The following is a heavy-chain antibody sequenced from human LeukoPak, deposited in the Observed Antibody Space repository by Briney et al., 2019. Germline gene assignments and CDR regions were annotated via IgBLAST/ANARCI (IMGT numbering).Heavy chain of an antibody. CDR3: ARATVQLWTPYYYYGMDV. Sequence: ASVKVSCKASGYTFTGYYMLWVRQAPGQGLEWMGWIIPNSGGTNYAQKFQGRVTMTRDTSISTAYMELSRLRSDDTAVYYCARATVQLWTPYYYYGMDVWGQGTTVTVSS. D-gene: IGHD5-18*01. CDR1: GYTFTGYY. V-gene: IGHV1-2*02. CDR2: IIPNSGGT. J-gene: IGHJ6*02.